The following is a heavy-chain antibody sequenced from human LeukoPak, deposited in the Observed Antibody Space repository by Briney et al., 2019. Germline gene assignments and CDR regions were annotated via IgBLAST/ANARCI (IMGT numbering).Heavy chain of an antibody. J-gene: IGHJ4*02. D-gene: IGHD5-18*01. V-gene: IGHV5-51*01. CDR3: ARIGYSYSAKFDY. CDR2: IYPGDSDT. CDR1: GFSFSSYW. Sequence: GGSLRLSCKGSGFSFSSYWIAWVRQMPGKGLEWMGIIYPGDSDTRYSPSFQGQVTISADKSITTAYLQWSRLKASDTAMYYCARIGYSYSAKFDYWGQGTLVTVSS.